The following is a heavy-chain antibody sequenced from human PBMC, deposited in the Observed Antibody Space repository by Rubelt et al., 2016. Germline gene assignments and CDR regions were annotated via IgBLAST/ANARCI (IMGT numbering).Heavy chain of an antibody. CDR1: GYTFTSYA. CDR3: ARGYCSGGSCYDFDY. D-gene: IGHD2-15*01. J-gene: IGHJ4*02. V-gene: IGHV1-3*01. Sequence: QVQLVQSGAEVKKRGASVKVTCKASGYTFTSYAMHWVRQAPGQRLEWMGWINAGNGNTKYSQKFKGRVTITRDTAASTAYMELSSRRSEDTAVYYWARGYCSGGSCYDFDYWGQGTLVTVSS. CDR2: INAGNGNT.